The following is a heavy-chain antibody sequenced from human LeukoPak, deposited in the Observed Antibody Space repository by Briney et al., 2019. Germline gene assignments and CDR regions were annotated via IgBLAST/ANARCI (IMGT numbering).Heavy chain of an antibody. CDR2: ISGSGGST. CDR1: GFTFSSYA. CDR3: AKAWRYGDYGPFDY. V-gene: IGHV3-23*01. Sequence: GGSLRLSCAASGFTFSSYAMSWLRQAPGKGLELVSAISGSGGSTYYADSVKGRFTISRDNSKNTLYLQMNSLRGEDAAVYYCAKAWRYGDYGPFDYWGQGTLVTVSS. J-gene: IGHJ4*02. D-gene: IGHD4-17*01.